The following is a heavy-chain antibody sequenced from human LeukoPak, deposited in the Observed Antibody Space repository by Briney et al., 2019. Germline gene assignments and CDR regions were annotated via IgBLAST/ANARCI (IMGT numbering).Heavy chain of an antibody. D-gene: IGHD6-13*01. J-gene: IGHJ4*02. CDR3: AHTLYSSSWYDY. CDR2: IYYSGST. Sequence: SETLSLTCTVSGGSISSYYWSWIRQPPGKGLEWIGYIYYSGSTNPSLKSRVTISVDTSKNQFSLKLSSVTAADTAVYYCAHTLYSSSWYDYWGQGTLVTVSS. CDR1: GGSISSYY. V-gene: IGHV4-59*08.